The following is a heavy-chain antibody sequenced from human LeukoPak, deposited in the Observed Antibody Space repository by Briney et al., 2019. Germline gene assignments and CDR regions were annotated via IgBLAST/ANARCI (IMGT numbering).Heavy chain of an antibody. V-gene: IGHV3-74*01. CDR1: GFTFSGSW. CDR3: ARSMGE. CDR2: INTDGSGK. D-gene: IGHD3-16*01. J-gene: IGHJ4*02. Sequence: GGSLSLSCEASGFTFSGSWMHWVRQAPGKGLEWVSHINTDGSGKSYADSVKGRFTISRDNAKNTLYLQMNSLRAEDTAVYYCARSMGEGGQGTLVTVSS.